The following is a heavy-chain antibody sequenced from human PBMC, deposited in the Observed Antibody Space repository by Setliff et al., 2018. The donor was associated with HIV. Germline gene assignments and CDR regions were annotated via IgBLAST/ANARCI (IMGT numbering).Heavy chain of an antibody. CDR1: GFTFSSYW. CDR2: IKQDGSEK. V-gene: IGHV3-7*01. J-gene: IGHJ4*02. Sequence: PGGSLRLSCAASGFTFSSYWMSWVRQAPGKGLEWVANIKQDGSEKYYVDSVKGRFTISRDNAKNSLYLQMNSLRAEDTAVYYCARDHHSGGWYPSWYFDYWGQGTLVTVSS. D-gene: IGHD6-19*01. CDR3: ARDHHSGGWYPSWYFDY.